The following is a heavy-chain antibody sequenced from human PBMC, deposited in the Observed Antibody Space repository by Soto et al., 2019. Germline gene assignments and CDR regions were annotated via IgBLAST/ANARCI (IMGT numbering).Heavy chain of an antibody. CDR3: AKSLLFVDHGYMDV. D-gene: IGHD2-21*01. Sequence: QVQLVQSGAELKKPGSSVKVSCEASGGSFTSYSFTWVRQAPGQGLEWMGRIIPIQGKANYALKFQDRVKITADRSTSTVYMELTSLRPEDTAVYFCAKSLLFVDHGYMDVWGKGTTVTVSS. J-gene: IGHJ6*03. CDR1: GGSFTSYS. V-gene: IGHV1-69*02. CDR2: IIPIQGKA.